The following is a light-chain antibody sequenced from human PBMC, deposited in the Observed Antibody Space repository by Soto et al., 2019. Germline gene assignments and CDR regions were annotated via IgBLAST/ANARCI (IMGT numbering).Light chain of an antibody. J-gene: IGKJ2*01. CDR3: HQYGSSLPYT. Sequence: EIVLTQSPGTLSLSPGERATLSCRASQSVINSYLAWYQHKPGQAPRLLISDASRRATGIPDRFSGSGSGTDFTLTISRLEPEDFAVYYCHQYGSSLPYTFGQGTKLEIK. V-gene: IGKV3-20*01. CDR2: DAS. CDR1: QSVINSY.